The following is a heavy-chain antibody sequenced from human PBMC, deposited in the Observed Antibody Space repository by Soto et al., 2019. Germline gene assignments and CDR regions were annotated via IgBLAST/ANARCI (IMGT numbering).Heavy chain of an antibody. CDR1: GGSFKSGSYS. Sequence: LSLTCTVSGGSFKSGSYSWSWIRQPPGKGLEWIGYVYHTGRTSYNPSLKSRVSISMDTSKNQFSLNLDPVTAADTAVYFCARDFAYFDSWGQGTLVTVSS. V-gene: IGHV4-61*01. CDR3: ARDFAYFDS. J-gene: IGHJ4*02. CDR2: VYHTGRT. D-gene: IGHD3-3*01.